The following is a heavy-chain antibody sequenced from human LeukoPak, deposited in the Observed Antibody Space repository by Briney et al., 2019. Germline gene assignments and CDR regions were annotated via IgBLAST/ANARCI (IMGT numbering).Heavy chain of an antibody. CDR1: GFTFSSYS. V-gene: IGHV3-21*01. J-gene: IGHJ3*02. Sequence: GGSLRLSCAASGFTFSSYSMNLVRQAPGKGLEWVSSISSSSSYIYYADSVKGRFTISRDNAKNSLYLQMNSLRAEDTAVYYCASPLNDAFDIWGQGTMVTVSS. CDR2: ISSSSSYI. CDR3: ASPLNDAFDI.